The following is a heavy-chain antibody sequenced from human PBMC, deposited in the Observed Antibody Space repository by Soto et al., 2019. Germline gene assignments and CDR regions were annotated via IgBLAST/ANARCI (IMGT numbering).Heavy chain of an antibody. CDR1: GYTLTDLS. Sequence: ASVKVSCKVSGYTLTDLSMHWVRQAPGKGLEWMGGFDPEDGETIYAQKFQGRVTMTEDTSTDTAYMELSSLRSEDTAVYYCATTSFQDSSSWYSWGQGTLVTVSS. J-gene: IGHJ4*02. CDR2: FDPEDGET. V-gene: IGHV1-24*01. D-gene: IGHD6-13*01. CDR3: ATTSFQDSSSWYS.